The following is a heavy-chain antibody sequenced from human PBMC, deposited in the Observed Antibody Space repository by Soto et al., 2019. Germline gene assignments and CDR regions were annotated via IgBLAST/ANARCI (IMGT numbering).Heavy chain of an antibody. D-gene: IGHD3-22*01. CDR1: GFIVSDNS. V-gene: IGHV3-53*01. Sequence: PVGSLRLSCAVSGFIVSDNSMAWVRQAPGKGLEWVSVVYSDGTTYYADSVKDRFTISRDSSENTLFLQMSSLRVEDTAVYYCARTRLYDASGYYYYYYGMDVWGQGTTVTVSS. CDR2: VYSDGTT. CDR3: ARTRLYDASGYYYYYYGMDV. J-gene: IGHJ6*02.